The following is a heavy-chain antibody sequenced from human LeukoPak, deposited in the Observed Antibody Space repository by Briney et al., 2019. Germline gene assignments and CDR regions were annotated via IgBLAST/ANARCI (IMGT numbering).Heavy chain of an antibody. CDR3: ARVAASPLDWYFDL. J-gene: IGHJ2*01. V-gene: IGHV1-18*01. D-gene: IGHD5-18*01. CDR2: ISAYNGNT. Sequence: ASVKVSCKASGYTFTSYGISWVRQAPGQGLEWMGWISAYNGNTNYAQKLQGRVTMTTDTSTSTAYMELRSLRSDDTAVYYCARVAASPLDWYFDLWGRGTLVTVSS. CDR1: GYTFTSYG.